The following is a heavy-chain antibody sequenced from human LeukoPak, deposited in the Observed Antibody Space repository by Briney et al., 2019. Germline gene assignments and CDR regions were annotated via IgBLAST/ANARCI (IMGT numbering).Heavy chain of an antibody. J-gene: IGHJ5*02. Sequence: ASETLSLTCTVSGGSISSSSYYWGWIRQPPGKGLEWIGSIYYSGSTYYNPSLKSRVTISVDTSKNQFSLKLSSVTAADTAVYYCATLGECRRGSCHNWFDPWGQGTLVTVSS. V-gene: IGHV4-39*01. CDR1: GGSISSSSYY. D-gene: IGHD2-15*01. CDR2: IYYSGST. CDR3: ATLGECRRGSCHNWFDP.